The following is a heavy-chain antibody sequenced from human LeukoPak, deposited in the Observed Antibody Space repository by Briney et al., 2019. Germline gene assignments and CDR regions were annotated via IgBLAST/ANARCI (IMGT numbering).Heavy chain of an antibody. J-gene: IGHJ5*02. CDR3: AKGPRHYSSYPSWFEP. CDR1: RFTFSSYG. D-gene: IGHD4-11*01. CDR2: IRYDGSNK. Sequence: GGSLRLSCAASRFTFSSYGMHWVRQAPGKGLEGVAFIRYDGSNKYYADSVKGRFTISRDNSKNTLYLQMNSLRAEDTAVYYCAKGPRHYSSYPSWFEPWGQGTLVTVSS. V-gene: IGHV3-30*02.